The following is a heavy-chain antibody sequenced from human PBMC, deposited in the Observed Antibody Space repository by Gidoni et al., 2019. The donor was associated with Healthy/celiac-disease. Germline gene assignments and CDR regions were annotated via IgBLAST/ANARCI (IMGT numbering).Heavy chain of an antibody. V-gene: IGHV1-46*01. CDR3: ARDRSGTTAVEGGIDY. CDR1: GYTFTSYY. D-gene: IGHD1-7*01. Sequence: QVQLVQSGAEVKKHGASVTVSCKASGYTFTSYYMHWVRQAPGQGLEWMGIINPSGGSTSYAQKFQGRVTMTRDTSTSTVYMELSSLRSEDTAVYYCARDRSGTTAVEGGIDYWGQGTLVTVSS. J-gene: IGHJ4*02. CDR2: INPSGGST.